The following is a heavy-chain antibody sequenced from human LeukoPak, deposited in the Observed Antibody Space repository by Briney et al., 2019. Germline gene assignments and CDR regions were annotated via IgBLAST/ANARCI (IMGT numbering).Heavy chain of an antibody. CDR1: GFTFSSYW. V-gene: IGHV3-7*05. CDR3: ARQSSGTLDY. D-gene: IGHD1-26*01. CDR2: IKQDGSDK. J-gene: IGHJ4*02. Sequence: GGSLRLSCAASGFTFSSYWMSWVRQAPGKGLEWVANIKQDGSDKNYVDSVKGRFTISRDNAKNSLYLQMNGLRVEDTAVYYCARQSSGTLDYWGQGTLVTVSS.